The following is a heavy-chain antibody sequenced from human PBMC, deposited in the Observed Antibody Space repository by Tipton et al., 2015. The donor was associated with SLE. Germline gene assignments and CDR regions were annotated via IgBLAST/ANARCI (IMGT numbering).Heavy chain of an antibody. CDR2: ISFHSGKT. J-gene: IGHJ3*01. CDR3: ATVRGAYDAFDV. CDR1: GYTFSSYG. D-gene: IGHD1-26*01. V-gene: IGHV1-18*01. Sequence: QLVQSGAEVRKPGASVKVSCKASGYTFSSYGIIWVRQAPGQGLEWMGWISFHSGKTNLAHKFQGRVTLTTDTSTTTAYMELRSLRSDDTAMYYCATVRGAYDAFDVWGQGSMVTVSS.